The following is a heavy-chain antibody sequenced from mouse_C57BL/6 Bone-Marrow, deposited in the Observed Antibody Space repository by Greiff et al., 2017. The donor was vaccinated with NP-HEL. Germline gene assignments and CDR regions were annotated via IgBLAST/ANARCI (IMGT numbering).Heavy chain of an antibody. CDR2: IYPRSGNT. J-gene: IGHJ3*01. D-gene: IGHD1-1*01. Sequence: VQVVESGAELARPGASVKLSCKASGYTFTSYGISWVKQRTGQGLEWIGEIYPRSGNTYYNEKFKGKATLTADKSSSTAYMELRSLASEDSAVYFCARSGYYYGEWFAYWGQGTLVTVSA. CDR3: ARSGYYYGEWFAY. CDR1: GYTFTSYG. V-gene: IGHV1-81*01.